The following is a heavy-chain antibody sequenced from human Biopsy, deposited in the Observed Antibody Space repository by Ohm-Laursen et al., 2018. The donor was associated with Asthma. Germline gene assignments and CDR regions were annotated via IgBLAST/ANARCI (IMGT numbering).Heavy chain of an antibody. V-gene: IGHV3-53*01. J-gene: IGHJ4*02. Sequence: SLRLSCAASGVSLSSFGMNWVRQAPGKGLEWVSVIYSGGTSHTADSVRGRFTISRDYSKNTLYLQMHSLSAEDTAVYYCARGDSSNWSHYYFDYWGQGTLVTVSS. D-gene: IGHD3-22*01. CDR3: ARGDSSNWSHYYFDY. CDR1: GVSLSSFG. CDR2: IYSGGTS.